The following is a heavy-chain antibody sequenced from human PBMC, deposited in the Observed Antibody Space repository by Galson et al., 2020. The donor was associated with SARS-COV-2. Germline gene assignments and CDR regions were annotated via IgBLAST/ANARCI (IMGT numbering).Heavy chain of an antibody. J-gene: IGHJ4*02. CDR1: GFTFSSYG. D-gene: IGHD6-13*01. Sequence: GGSLRLSCAASGFTFSSYGMHWVRQAPGKGLEWVAVIWYDGSNKYYADSVKGRFTISRDNSKNTLYLQMNSLRVEDTAVYYCARGAATDLYYFNYWGQGTLVTVSS. V-gene: IGHV3-33*01. CDR3: ARGAATDLYYFNY. CDR2: IWYDGSNK.